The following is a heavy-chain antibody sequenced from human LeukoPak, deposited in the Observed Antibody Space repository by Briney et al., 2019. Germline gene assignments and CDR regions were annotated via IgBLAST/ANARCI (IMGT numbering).Heavy chain of an antibody. V-gene: IGHV3-7*01. J-gene: IGHJ4*02. CDR3: ARVRYCSSTSCYLFDY. Sequence: GGSLRLSCAASGFTFSSYWMSWVRQAPGKGLEWVANIKQDGSEKYYVDSVKGRFTISRDNAKNSLYLQMNSLRAEDTAVYYCARVRYCSSTSCYLFDYWGQGTLVTVSS. CDR1: GFTFSSYW. CDR2: IKQDGSEK. D-gene: IGHD2-2*01.